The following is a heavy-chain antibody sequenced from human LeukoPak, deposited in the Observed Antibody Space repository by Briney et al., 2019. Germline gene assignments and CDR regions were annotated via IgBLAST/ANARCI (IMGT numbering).Heavy chain of an antibody. Sequence: GGSLRLSCAGAGFSIADHHMDWVRQAPGTGLEWIGRSATTKPNSCTTQYAASVRGRFTISRDDSQNSLYLHLNSLKNEDTAAYYCVRVVTTRSGWYHFDNWGLGTLVSVSS. CDR3: VRVVTTRSGWYHFDN. CDR1: GFSIADHH. V-gene: IGHV3-72*01. J-gene: IGHJ4*02. D-gene: IGHD6-13*01. CDR2: SATTKPNSCTT.